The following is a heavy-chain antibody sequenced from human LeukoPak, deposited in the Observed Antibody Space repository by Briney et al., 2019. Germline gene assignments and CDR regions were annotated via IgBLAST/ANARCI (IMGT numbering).Heavy chain of an antibody. CDR2: ISAYNGNT. Sequence: ASVKVSCKASGYTFTSYGISWVRQAPGQGLEWMGWISAYNGNTNYAQKLQGRVTMTTDTSTSTAYMELRSLRSDDTAVYYCARDRREPMVRGVISGMDVWGKGTTVTVSS. J-gene: IGHJ6*04. CDR1: GYTFTSYG. V-gene: IGHV1-18*04. CDR3: ARDRREPMVRGVISGMDV. D-gene: IGHD3-10*01.